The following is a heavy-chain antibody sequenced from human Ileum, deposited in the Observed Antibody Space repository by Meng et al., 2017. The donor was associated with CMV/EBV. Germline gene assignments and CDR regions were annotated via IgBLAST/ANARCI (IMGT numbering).Heavy chain of an antibody. J-gene: IGHJ4*02. CDR1: GFTFSDYG. CDR2: IHYDGSSI. D-gene: IGHD2-21*01. V-gene: IGHV3-30*02. CDR3: ARDFKWHIDY. Sequence: GGSLRLSCAASGFTFSDYGMYWVRQAPGKGLEWVTFIHYDGSSIDYADSVKGRFTISRDNSKNTLYLQMNSLRPEDTAVYFCARDFKWHIDYWGQGMLVTVSS.